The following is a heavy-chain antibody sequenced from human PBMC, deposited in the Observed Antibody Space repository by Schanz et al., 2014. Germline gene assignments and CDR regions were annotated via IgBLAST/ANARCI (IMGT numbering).Heavy chain of an antibody. Sequence: VQLVESGGGVVQPGRSLRLSCAASGFTFSDHFMDWVRQAPGKGLEWVSGINWNGGSTGYADSVKGRFTISRDNAKNSLYLQMNSLRAEDTGVYYCARGREVVAKIFDVWGQGTMVTVSS. CDR3: ARGREVVAKIFDV. CDR1: GFTFSDHF. CDR2: INWNGGST. D-gene: IGHD3-22*01. V-gene: IGHV3-20*04. J-gene: IGHJ3*01.